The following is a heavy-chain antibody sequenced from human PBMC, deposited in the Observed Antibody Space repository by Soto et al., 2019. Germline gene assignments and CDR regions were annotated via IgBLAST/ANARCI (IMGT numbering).Heavy chain of an antibody. Sequence: ASVKVSCKASGYTFTGYYMHWVRQAPGQGLEWMGWINPNSGGTNYAQKFQGRVTMTRDTSISTAYMELSRLRSDDTAVYYCAREVGGSRGQRDYYYGMDVWGQGTTVTVSS. CDR2: INPNSGGT. CDR1: GYTFTGYY. D-gene: IGHD3-16*01. CDR3: AREVGGSRGQRDYYYGMDV. J-gene: IGHJ6*02. V-gene: IGHV1-2*02.